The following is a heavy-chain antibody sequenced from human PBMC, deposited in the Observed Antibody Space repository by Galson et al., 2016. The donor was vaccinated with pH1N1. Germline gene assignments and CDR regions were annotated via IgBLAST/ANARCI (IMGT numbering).Heavy chain of an antibody. CDR2: IKGDASVK. CDR1: GFTINYYW. J-gene: IGHJ3*02. CDR3: ATEAGGAYNI. V-gene: IGHV3-7*01. Sequence: SLRLSCAASGFTINYYWISWVRQAPGKGLEWVANIKGDASVKYDGVSVRGRFTISRDNTKNSMYLEMNNLRAEDTAVYYCATEAGGAYNIWGQGTRVTVSS. D-gene: IGHD3-16*01.